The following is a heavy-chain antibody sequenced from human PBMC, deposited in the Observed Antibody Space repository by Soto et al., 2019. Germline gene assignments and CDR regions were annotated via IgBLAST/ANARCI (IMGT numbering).Heavy chain of an antibody. D-gene: IGHD2-15*01. CDR3: ARDGPRYCSGGSCYLFGWFDP. V-gene: IGHV4-59*01. CDR1: GGSISSYY. Sequence: PSETLSLTCTVSGGSISSYYWSWIRQPPGKGLEWIGYIYYSGSTNYNPSLKSRVTISVDTSKNQFSLKLSSVTAADTAVYYCARDGPRYCSGGSCYLFGWFDPWGQGTLVTVSS. J-gene: IGHJ5*02. CDR2: IYYSGST.